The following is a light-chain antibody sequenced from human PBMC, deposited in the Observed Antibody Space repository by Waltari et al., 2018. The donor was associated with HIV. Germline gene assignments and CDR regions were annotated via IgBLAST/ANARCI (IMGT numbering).Light chain of an antibody. CDR1: SPNIGSNT. CDR2: SNN. V-gene: IGLV1-44*01. Sequence: QSVLTQPPSASGTPGQRVTISCSGSSPNIGSNTVHWYPQLPGTAPKLLIYSNNQRPSGVPDRFSGSKSGTSASLAISGLQSEDEADYYCAAWDDSLNGPVFGGGTKLTVL. CDR3: AAWDDSLNGPV. J-gene: IGLJ2*01.